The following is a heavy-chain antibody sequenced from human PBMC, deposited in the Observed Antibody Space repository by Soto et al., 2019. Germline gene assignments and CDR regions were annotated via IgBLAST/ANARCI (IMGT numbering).Heavy chain of an antibody. CDR3: ARHYVMVRGVTPDYGMDV. D-gene: IGHD3-10*01. J-gene: IGHJ6*02. CDR2: IYYSGST. V-gene: IGHV4-59*08. CDR1: GGSISSYY. Sequence: QVQLQESGPGLVKPSETLSLTCTVSGGSISSYYWSWIRQPPGKGLEWIGYIYYSGSTNYNPSLKSRVTISVDTSKNQFSLKLSSVTAADTAVYYCARHYVMVRGVTPDYGMDVWGQWTTVTVSS.